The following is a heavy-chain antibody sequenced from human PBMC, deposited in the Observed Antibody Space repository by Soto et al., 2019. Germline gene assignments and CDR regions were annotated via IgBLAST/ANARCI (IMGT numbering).Heavy chain of an antibody. J-gene: IGHJ4*02. V-gene: IGHV1-58*01. D-gene: IGHD4-17*01. CDR1: GFTFTSSA. CDR3: AARTTVTTFFDY. CDR2: IVVGSGNT. Sequence: SVKVSCQASGFTFTSSAVELLLQARGQRLEWIGWIVVGSGNTNYAQKFQERVTITRDMSTSTAYMELSSLRSEDTAVYYCAARTTVTTFFDYWGQGTLVTVSS.